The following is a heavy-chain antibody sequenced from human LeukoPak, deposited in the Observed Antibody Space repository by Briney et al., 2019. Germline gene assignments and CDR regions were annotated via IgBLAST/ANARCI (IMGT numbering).Heavy chain of an antibody. D-gene: IGHD2-15*01. CDR3: ARGADGVSSNSRGWFDP. J-gene: IGHJ5*02. CDR2: INDSGGST. V-gene: IGHV3-23*01. CDR1: GFTFSNYA. Sequence: GGSLRLSCAASGFTFSNYAMSWVRQAPGKGLEWVSAINDSGGSTYYADSVKGRFTISRDNAKNSLYLQMNSLRAEDTAVYSCARGADGVSSNSRGWFDPWGQGTLVTVSS.